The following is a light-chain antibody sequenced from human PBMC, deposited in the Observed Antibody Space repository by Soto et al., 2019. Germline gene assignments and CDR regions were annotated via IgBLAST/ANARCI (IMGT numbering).Light chain of an antibody. CDR2: EVA. V-gene: IGLV2-8*01. CDR3: GSDACSIFV. J-gene: IGLJ2*01. Sequence: QSALTQPPSASGAPGQSVTISCTGTSRDVGGYNYVTWYQQHPGKAPKLMIYEVAKRPSGVPDRFSGSKSANTASLTVSGLKAEDETDYYCGSDACSIFVFGGGTTLTVL. CDR1: SRDVGGYNY.